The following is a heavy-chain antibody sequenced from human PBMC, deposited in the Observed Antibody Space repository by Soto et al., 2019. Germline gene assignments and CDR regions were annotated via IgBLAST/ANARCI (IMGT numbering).Heavy chain of an antibody. CDR3: ARDRSGHCRFDS. CDR2: IYYSGST. Sequence: QVQLQESGPGLVKPSQTLSLTCTVSVGSISSGVYYWNWIRQHPGKGLEWIGYIYYSGSTYYNPSLKSRVTISVDTSKNQLSLKLSTVTAADTAVYYCARDRSGHCRFDSWGQGTPVTVSS. J-gene: IGHJ4*02. D-gene: IGHD3-22*01. V-gene: IGHV4-31*03. CDR1: VGSISSGVYY.